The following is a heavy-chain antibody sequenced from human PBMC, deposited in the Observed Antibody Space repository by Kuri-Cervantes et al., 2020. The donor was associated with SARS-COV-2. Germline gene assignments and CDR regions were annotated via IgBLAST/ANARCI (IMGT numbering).Heavy chain of an antibody. CDR1: EFSLTTSGMC. CDR2: IDWDDDK. D-gene: IGHD4-11*01. CDR3: VRIRAATVIADY. V-gene: IGHV2-70*11. J-gene: IGHJ4*02. Sequence: SGPTLVKPTQTLTLTCTFSEFSLTTSGMCVAWIRQPPGKALEWLARIDWDDDKHYKTSLNTRLSISKDTSKDQVVLTMTNMDPVDTATYYCVRIRAATVIADYWGQGTLVTVSS.